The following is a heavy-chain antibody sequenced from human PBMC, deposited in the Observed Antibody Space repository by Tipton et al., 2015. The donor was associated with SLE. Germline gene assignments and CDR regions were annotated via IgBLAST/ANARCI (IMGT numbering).Heavy chain of an antibody. D-gene: IGHD2-8*01. CDR3: TSRCSASSNRDYYYGMDV. V-gene: IGHV3-73*01. J-gene: IGHJ6*02. Sequence: SLRLSCAASGFTFSGSAMHWVRQASGKGLEWVGRIRSKANSYATAYAASVQGRFTISRDDSKNTAYMEMNSPKTEDTAVYYCTSRCSASSNRDYYYGMDVWGQGTAVSVSS. CDR1: GFTFSGSA. CDR2: IRSKANSYAT.